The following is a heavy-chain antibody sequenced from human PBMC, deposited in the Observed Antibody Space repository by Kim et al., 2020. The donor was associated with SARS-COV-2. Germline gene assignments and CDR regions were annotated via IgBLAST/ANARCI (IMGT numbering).Heavy chain of an antibody. V-gene: IGHV3-11*06. J-gene: IGHJ2*01. D-gene: IGHD3-22*01. CDR3: ARDYYDSSGYYPYWYFDL. Sequence: KGRFTISRDNAKNSLYLQMNSLRAEDTAVYYCARDYYDSSGYYPYWYFDLWGRGTLVTVSS.